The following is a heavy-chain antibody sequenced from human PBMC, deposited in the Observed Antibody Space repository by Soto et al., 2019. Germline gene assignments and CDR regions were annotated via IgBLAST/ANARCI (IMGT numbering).Heavy chain of an antibody. CDR1: GYTFSNFW. D-gene: IGHD6-13*01. CDR2: TYPGDSET. J-gene: IGHJ4*02. V-gene: IGHV5-51*01. CDR3: ARSPRSSPYFDY. Sequence: GESLKISCQCSGYTFSNFWIAWVRQLPGKGLEYMGITYPGDSETRYSPSFHGKVTISADRSIGTAYLQWSSLEASDSAFYFCARSPRSSPYFDYWGQGALVTVSS.